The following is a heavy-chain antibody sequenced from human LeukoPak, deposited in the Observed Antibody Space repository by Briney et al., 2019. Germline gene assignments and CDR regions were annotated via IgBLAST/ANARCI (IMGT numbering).Heavy chain of an antibody. Sequence: PGGSLRLSCAASGFTFSSYAMSWVRQVPGKGLEWVSGISLRGDSTYYADSVKGRFTVSRDNSRNTLYLQMNSLRADDTALYYCAKHLHQGSYNDYYYGMDVWGQGTTVTVSS. CDR1: GFTFSSYA. CDR2: ISLRGDST. J-gene: IGHJ6*02. D-gene: IGHD1-1*01. V-gene: IGHV3-23*01. CDR3: AKHLHQGSYNDYYYGMDV.